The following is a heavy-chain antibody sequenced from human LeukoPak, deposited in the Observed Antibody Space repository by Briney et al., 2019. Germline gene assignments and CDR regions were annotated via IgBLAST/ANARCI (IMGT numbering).Heavy chain of an antibody. CDR3: ARVRTRSTSCYRY. J-gene: IGHJ4*02. V-gene: IGHV1-2*02. Sequence: GASVKVSCKASGYTFTGYYMHWVRQAPGQGLEWMGWINPNSGGTNYAQKFQGRVTMTRDTSISTAYMELSRLRSDDTAVYYCARVRTRSTSCYRYWGQGTLVTVSS. D-gene: IGHD2-2*01. CDR1: GYTFTGYY. CDR2: INPNSGGT.